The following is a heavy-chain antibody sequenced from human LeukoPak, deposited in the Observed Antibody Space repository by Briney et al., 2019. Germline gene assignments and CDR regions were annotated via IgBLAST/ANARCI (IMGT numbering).Heavy chain of an antibody. CDR3: ASLDREGFDY. CDR2: ISYDGSNK. V-gene: IGHV3-30*03. J-gene: IGHJ4*02. CDR1: GLTFNNYG. Sequence: GGSLRLSCAASGLTFNNYGMHWVRQAPGKGLEWVAVISYDGSNKYYADSVKGRFTISRDNSKNTLYLQMNSLRAEDTAVYYCASLDREGFDYWGQGTLVTVSS.